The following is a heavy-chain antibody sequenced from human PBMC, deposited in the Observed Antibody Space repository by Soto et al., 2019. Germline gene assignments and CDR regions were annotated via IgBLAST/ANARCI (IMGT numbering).Heavy chain of an antibody. D-gene: IGHD6-13*01. CDR2: ISYDGSNK. V-gene: IGHV3-30*18. Sequence: QVQLVESGGGVVQPGRSLRLSCAASGFTFSSYGMHWVRQAPGKGLEWVAVISYDGSNKYYTDSVKGRFTISRDNSKNTLYLQMNSLRAEDTAVYYCAKDSGGQQLVYYYYYYGMDVWGQGTTVTVSS. CDR3: AKDSGGQQLVYYYYYYGMDV. J-gene: IGHJ6*02. CDR1: GFTFSSYG.